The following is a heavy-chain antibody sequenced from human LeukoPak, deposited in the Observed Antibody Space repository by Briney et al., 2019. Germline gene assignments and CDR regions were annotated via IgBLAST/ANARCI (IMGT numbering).Heavy chain of an antibody. J-gene: IGHJ4*02. CDR1: GGSFSGYY. V-gene: IGHV4-34*01. Sequence: SETLSLTCAVYGGSFSGYYWSWIRQPPGKGLEWIGEINHSGSTNYNPSLKSRVAISVDTCKNQFSLKLSSVTAADTAVYYCAREAARPLSLFDYWGQGTLVTVSS. D-gene: IGHD6-6*01. CDR3: AREAARPLSLFDY. CDR2: INHSGST.